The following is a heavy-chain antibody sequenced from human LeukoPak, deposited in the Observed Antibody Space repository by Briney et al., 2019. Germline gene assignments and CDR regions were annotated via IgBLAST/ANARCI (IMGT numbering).Heavy chain of an antibody. D-gene: IGHD3-22*01. V-gene: IGHV3-30*18. Sequence: GGSLRLSCAASGFTFDDYGMHWVRQAPGKGLEWVAVISYDGSNKYYADSVKGRFTISRDNSKNTLYLQMNSLRAEDTAVYYCAKSLSDSSGYALPFDYWGQGTLVTVSS. CDR1: GFTFDDYG. CDR2: ISYDGSNK. CDR3: AKSLSDSSGYALPFDY. J-gene: IGHJ4*02.